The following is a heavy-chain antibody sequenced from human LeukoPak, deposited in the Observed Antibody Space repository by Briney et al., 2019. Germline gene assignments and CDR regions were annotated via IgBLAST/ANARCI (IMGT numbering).Heavy chain of an antibody. Sequence: SETLSLTCTVPGGSLSSTNYYWGWIRQPPGKGLEWIGSIYYSGSTYYNMSLKSRVTISIDASKNHFSLRLNSVTAADTAVYYCARVHTLLRGAPDSWGQGTLVTVSS. D-gene: IGHD3-10*01. CDR2: IYYSGST. CDR3: ARVHTLLRGAPDS. CDR1: GGSLSSTNYY. J-gene: IGHJ5*01. V-gene: IGHV4-39*07.